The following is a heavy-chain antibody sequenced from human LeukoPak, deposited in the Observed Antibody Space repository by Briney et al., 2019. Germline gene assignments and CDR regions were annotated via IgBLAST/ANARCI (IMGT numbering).Heavy chain of an antibody. CDR3: AKVVVALSMDISWDY. Sequence: GGSLRLSCAASGFTFSNYAMHWVRLAPGKGLEWVSAISVTVANTYYADSVKGRFTISRDNSRNTLYLQMHNLRAEDTAVYYCAKVVVALSMDISWDYWGQGSLVTVSS. D-gene: IGHD2-15*01. V-gene: IGHV3-23*01. J-gene: IGHJ4*02. CDR1: GFTFSNYA. CDR2: ISVTVANT.